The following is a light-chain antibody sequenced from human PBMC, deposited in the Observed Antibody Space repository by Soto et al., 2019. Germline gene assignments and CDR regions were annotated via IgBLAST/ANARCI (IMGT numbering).Light chain of an antibody. CDR1: QSVSRY. CDR2: DAF. Sequence: EIVLTQSPATLSLSPGERATLSCRASQSVSRYLAWYQQKPGQAPRLLIYDAFSRATGIPARFSGSGSGTDFTLTISSLEPEDFAVYYCQQRSNWPPVFTFGPGTKVDIK. J-gene: IGKJ3*01. CDR3: QQRSNWPPVFT. V-gene: IGKV3-11*01.